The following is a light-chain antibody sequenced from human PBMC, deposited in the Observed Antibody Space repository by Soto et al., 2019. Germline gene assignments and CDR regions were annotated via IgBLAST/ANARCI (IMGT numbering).Light chain of an antibody. V-gene: IGKV3-15*01. J-gene: IGKJ5*01. Sequence: EIVMTQSQATLSVSPGERATLSCRASQSISSNLGWYQQRPGQAPRLLIYGASTRATGIPARFSGSGSGTEFTLTISSLQSEDFAVYYCQQYNTWRSITFGQGTRLEIK. CDR2: GAS. CDR3: QQYNTWRSIT. CDR1: QSISSN.